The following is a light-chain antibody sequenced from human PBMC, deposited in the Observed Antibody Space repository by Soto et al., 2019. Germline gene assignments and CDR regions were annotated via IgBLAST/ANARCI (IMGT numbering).Light chain of an antibody. CDR2: GAS. CDR3: QQYGSSRT. Sequence: EIVLTQSPGTLSLSPGERATLSCRASQSVSSSYLAWYQQKPGQTPRLLIYGASSRATGIPDRFSGSGSGTDFTLTISRLEPDDFPVYYCQQYGSSRTFGQGTKVEIK. J-gene: IGKJ1*01. CDR1: QSVSSSY. V-gene: IGKV3-20*01.